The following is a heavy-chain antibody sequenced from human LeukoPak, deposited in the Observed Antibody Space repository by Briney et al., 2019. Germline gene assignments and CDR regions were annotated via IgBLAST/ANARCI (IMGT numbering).Heavy chain of an antibody. D-gene: IGHD5-24*01. CDR3: ARGQYYFDY. V-gene: IGHV3-30*14. J-gene: IGHJ4*02. CDR1: GFTFSSYA. Sequence: GGSLRLSCAASGFTFSSYAMHWVRQAPGKGLEWVAVISYDGSNKYYADSVKGRFTISRDNSKNTLYLQMNGLRAEDTAVYYCARGQYYFDYWGQGTLVTASS. CDR2: ISYDGSNK.